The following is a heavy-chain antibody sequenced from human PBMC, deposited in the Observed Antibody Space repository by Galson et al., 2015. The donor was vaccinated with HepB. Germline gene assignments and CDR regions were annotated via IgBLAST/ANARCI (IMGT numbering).Heavy chain of an antibody. CDR3: ARGVDFWSGPGY. D-gene: IGHD3-3*01. Sequence: SLRLSCAASGFTVSSNYMSWVRQAPGKGLEWVSVIYSGGSTYYADSVKGRFTISRDNSKNTLYLQMNSLRAEDTAVYYCARGVDFWSGPGYWGQGTLVTVSS. V-gene: IGHV3-66*02. CDR1: GFTVSSNY. J-gene: IGHJ4*02. CDR2: IYSGGST.